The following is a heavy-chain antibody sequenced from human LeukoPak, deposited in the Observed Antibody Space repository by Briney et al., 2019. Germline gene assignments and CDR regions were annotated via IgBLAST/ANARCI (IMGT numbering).Heavy chain of an antibody. Sequence: PGGSLRLSCAASGFTVSSNYMSWVRQAPGKGLEWVSVIYSGGSTYYADSVTGRFTISRANSKTTPYLQMNSLRAEDTAVYYCARAFDGHPDYWGQGTLVTVSS. D-gene: IGHD2/OR15-2a*01. J-gene: IGHJ4*02. CDR1: GFTVSSNY. CDR3: ARAFDGHPDY. CDR2: IYSGGST. V-gene: IGHV3-53*01.